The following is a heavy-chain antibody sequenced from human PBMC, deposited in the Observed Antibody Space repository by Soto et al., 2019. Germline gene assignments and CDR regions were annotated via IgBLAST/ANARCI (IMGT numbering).Heavy chain of an antibody. J-gene: IGHJ3*02. Sequence: PGESLKISCKGSGYSFTSYWIGWVRQMPGKGLEWMGRIDPSDSETSYSPSFQGHVTISADKSISTAYLQWSSLKASDTAMYYCARHGGYSYGNDAFDIWGQGTMVTVSS. CDR3: ARHGGYSYGNDAFDI. V-gene: IGHV5-10-1*01. D-gene: IGHD5-18*01. CDR1: GYSFTSYW. CDR2: IDPSDSET.